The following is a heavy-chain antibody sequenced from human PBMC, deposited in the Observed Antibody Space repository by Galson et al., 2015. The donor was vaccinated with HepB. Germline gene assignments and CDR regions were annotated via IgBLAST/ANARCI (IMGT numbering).Heavy chain of an antibody. V-gene: IGHV3-23*01. CDR3: AKASSIVAVPSFDS. J-gene: IGHJ4*02. CDR2: ISGTAGST. Sequence: LRLSCAASGFTFSHYAMSWVRQAPGKGLEWVAAISGTAGSTYYADSVKGRFTISRDNSKNTLYLQMSSLRAEDTAIYYCAKASSIVAVPSFDSWGQGTLVTVSS. D-gene: IGHD2-2*01. CDR1: GFTFSHYA.